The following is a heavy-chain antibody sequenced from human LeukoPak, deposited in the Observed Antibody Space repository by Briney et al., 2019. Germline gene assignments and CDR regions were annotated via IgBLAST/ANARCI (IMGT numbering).Heavy chain of an antibody. CDR2: ISYDGSNK. CDR1: GFTFSSYA. V-gene: IGHV3-30-3*01. Sequence: QPGGSLRLSCAASGFTFSSYAMHWVRQAPGKGLEWVAVISYDGSNKYYADSVKGRFTISRDNSKNTLHLQMNSLRAEDTAVYYCAKDDWAGTTGYQAEYFQHWGQGTLVTVSS. D-gene: IGHD1-7*01. CDR3: AKDDWAGTTGYQAEYFQH. J-gene: IGHJ1*01.